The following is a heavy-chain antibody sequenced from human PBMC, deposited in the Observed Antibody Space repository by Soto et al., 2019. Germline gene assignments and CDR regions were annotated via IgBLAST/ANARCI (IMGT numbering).Heavy chain of an antibody. CDR3: ARGGYYGSGRGRFDY. CDR1: GGSFSGYY. Sequence: QVQLQQWGAGLLKPSETLSLTCAVYGGSFSGYYWSWIRQPPGKGLGWIGEINHSGSTNYNPSLKSRVTISVDTSKNQFSLKLSSVTAADTAVYYCARGGYYGSGRGRFDYWGQGTLVTVSS. D-gene: IGHD3-10*01. J-gene: IGHJ4*02. V-gene: IGHV4-34*01. CDR2: INHSGST.